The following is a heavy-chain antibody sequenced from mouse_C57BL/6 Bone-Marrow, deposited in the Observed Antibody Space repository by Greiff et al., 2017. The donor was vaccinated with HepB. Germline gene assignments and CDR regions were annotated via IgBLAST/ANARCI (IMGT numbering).Heavy chain of an antibody. J-gene: IGHJ2*01. CDR1: GFTFSNYW. CDR2: IRLKSDNYAT. CDR3: TVSSSGPGYFDY. V-gene: IGHV6-3*01. D-gene: IGHD3-2*02. Sequence: EVKLEESGGGLVQPGGSMKLSCVASGFTFSNYWMNWVRQSPEKGLEWVAQIRLKSDNYATHYAESVKGRFTISRDDSKSSVYLQMNNLRAEDTGIYYCTVSSSGPGYFDYWGQGTTLTVSS.